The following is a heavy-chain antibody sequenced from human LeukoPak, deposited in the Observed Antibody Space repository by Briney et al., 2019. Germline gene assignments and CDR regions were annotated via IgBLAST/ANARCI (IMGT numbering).Heavy chain of an antibody. V-gene: IGHV4-39*01. CDR3: ARNGSKVGAAGPVGGYFDY. Sequence: SETLSLTCTVSGGSISSSSFYWGWIRQPPGKGLEWIGSIFNSGSTYYNPSLKSRVTISVDTSKKQLSLKVNSVTAADTAVYYCARNGSKVGAAGPVGGYFDYWGRGTLVTVSS. D-gene: IGHD1-26*01. J-gene: IGHJ4*02. CDR2: IFNSGST. CDR1: GGSISSSSFY.